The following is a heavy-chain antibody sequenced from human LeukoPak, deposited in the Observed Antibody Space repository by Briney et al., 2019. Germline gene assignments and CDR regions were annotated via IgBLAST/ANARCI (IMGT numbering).Heavy chain of an antibody. CDR1: GFTFSDSY. CDR3: AKDRYGSGSYYNVGSFDY. CDR2: ISNSGSSI. V-gene: IGHV3-11*01. Sequence: GGSLRLSCAASGFTFSDSYMTWIRQAPGKGLEWVSYISNSGSSIYYADSVKGRFTTSRDNAKSSLYLQMNSLRAEDTAVYYCAKDRYGSGSYYNVGSFDYWGQGTLVTVSS. J-gene: IGHJ4*02. D-gene: IGHD3-10*01.